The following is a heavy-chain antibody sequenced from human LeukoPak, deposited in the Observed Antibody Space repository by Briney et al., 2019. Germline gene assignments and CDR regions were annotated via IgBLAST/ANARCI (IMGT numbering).Heavy chain of an antibody. CDR3: ARVNYDFWSCYYHQNYYFDY. Sequence: GASVKVSCKASGYTFTSYGISWVRQAPGQGLEWMGWISAYNGNTNYAQKLQGRVTMTTDTSTSTAYMELRSLRSDDTAVYYCARVNYDFWSCYYHQNYYFDYWGQGTLVTVSS. CDR1: GYTFTSYG. V-gene: IGHV1-18*01. CDR2: ISAYNGNT. D-gene: IGHD3-3*01. J-gene: IGHJ4*02.